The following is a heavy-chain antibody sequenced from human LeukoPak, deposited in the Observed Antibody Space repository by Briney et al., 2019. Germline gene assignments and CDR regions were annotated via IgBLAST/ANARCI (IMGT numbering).Heavy chain of an antibody. CDR3: ARDAYSGSYYMDV. CDR2: ISSSSSTI. Sequence: PGGSLRLSCAASGFTSSSYSMHWVRQAPGKGLEWVSYISSSSSTIYYADSVKGRFTISRDNARNSLYLQMNSPRAEDTAVYYCARDAYSGSYYMDVWGKGTTVTVSS. CDR1: GFTSSSYS. V-gene: IGHV3-48*01. J-gene: IGHJ6*03. D-gene: IGHD1-26*01.